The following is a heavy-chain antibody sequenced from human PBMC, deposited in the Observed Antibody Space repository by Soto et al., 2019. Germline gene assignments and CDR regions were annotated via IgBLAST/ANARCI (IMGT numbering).Heavy chain of an antibody. Sequence: XGSLILSCAASGFTFSGSSIHLVRQASGKGLEWVGRIRSKANSYATAYAASVKGRFTISRDDSKNTAYLQMNSLKTEDTAVYYCTSINYDFWSGYGAYGMDVWGQGTTVTVSS. CDR2: IRSKANSYAT. J-gene: IGHJ6*02. CDR3: TSINYDFWSGYGAYGMDV. CDR1: GFTFSGSS. D-gene: IGHD3-3*01. V-gene: IGHV3-73*01.